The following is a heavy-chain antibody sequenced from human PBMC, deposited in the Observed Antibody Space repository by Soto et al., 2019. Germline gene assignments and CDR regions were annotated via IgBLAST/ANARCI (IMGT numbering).Heavy chain of an antibody. Sequence: ASVKVSCKTSGYPFNTYGINWVRPAPGQGLELMGWISAYDGKTMYAEKFQGRVTMTTDTSTSTAYMELRSLRSDDTAIYYCARDPHEFWTSYWFDPWGQGTPVTVSS. CDR3: ARDPHEFWTSYWFDP. V-gene: IGHV1-18*01. CDR2: ISAYDGKT. CDR1: GYPFNTYG. J-gene: IGHJ5*02. D-gene: IGHD3-3*01.